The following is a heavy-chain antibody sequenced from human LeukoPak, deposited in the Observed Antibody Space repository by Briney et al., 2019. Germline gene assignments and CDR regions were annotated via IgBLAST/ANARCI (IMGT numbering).Heavy chain of an antibody. CDR3: AKSAYDSHQIDY. CDR2: IHPGDSDI. D-gene: IGHD2-8*01. V-gene: IGHV5-51*01. Sequence: GASLQISCKASGYLFTNYWIGWVRQLPGKGLEWMGIIHPGDSDIRYRPSFQGQVTISADKSINTAYLQWSSLKASDTAMYFCAKSAYDSHQIDYWGQGTLVTVSS. CDR1: GYLFTNYW. J-gene: IGHJ4*02.